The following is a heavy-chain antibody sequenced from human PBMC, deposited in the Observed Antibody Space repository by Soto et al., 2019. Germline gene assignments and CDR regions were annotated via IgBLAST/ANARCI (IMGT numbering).Heavy chain of an antibody. CDR1: GFSLSTSGVG. CDR3: AHTTYDFWSGYYYNWFDP. CDR2: IYWDDDK. J-gene: IGHJ5*02. Sequence: QITLKESGPTLVKPTQTLTLTCTSSGFSLSTSGVGVGWIRQPPGKALEWLALIYWDDDKRYSPSLKSRITITKDTSKNQVVLTMTNTDPVDTATYYCAHTTYDFWSGYYYNWFDPWGQGTLVTVSS. V-gene: IGHV2-5*02. D-gene: IGHD3-3*01.